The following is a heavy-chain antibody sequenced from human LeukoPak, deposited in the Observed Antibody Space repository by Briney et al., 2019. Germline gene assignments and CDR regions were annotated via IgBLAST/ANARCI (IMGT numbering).Heavy chain of an antibody. CDR1: GYTFTSYY. V-gene: IGHV1-46*01. J-gene: IGHJ3*02. CDR2: INPSGGST. D-gene: IGHD1-26*01. Sequence: ASVKVSCKASGYTFTSYYIHWVRQAPGQGLEWMGLINPSGGSTRYAQKFQGRVTMTRDTSTSTVDMELSSLRSEDTAVYYCARGLATGSYPGDAFGIWGQGTMVTVSS. CDR3: ARGLATGSYPGDAFGI.